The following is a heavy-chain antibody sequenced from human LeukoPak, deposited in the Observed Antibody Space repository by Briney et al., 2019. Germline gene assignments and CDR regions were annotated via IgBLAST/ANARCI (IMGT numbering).Heavy chain of an antibody. Sequence: GGSLRLSCAVSGFTFSKCWMSWARQSPGKGLEWVANIYLDGSRAYYVDSVKGRFTISRDNAKNSLFLQMNSLSAEDTAVYYCGRAGPVTKDHFIDVWGKGTTVTVSS. CDR1: GFTFSKCW. D-gene: IGHD2-2*01. CDR3: GRAGPVTKDHFIDV. J-gene: IGHJ6*03. V-gene: IGHV3-7*01. CDR2: IYLDGSRA.